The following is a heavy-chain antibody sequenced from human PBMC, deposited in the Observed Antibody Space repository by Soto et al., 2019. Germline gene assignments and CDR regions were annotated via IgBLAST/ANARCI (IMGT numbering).Heavy chain of an antibody. Sequence: ASVKVSCKASGHTFTGHHIHWVREAPGQGLEWMGYIDLDSRNTRYAQKFQGRVTTTRDTSITTAYMELSGLRSDDTAVYYCGLEPTGTGGFDYWGQGTLVTVSS. V-gene: IGHV1-2*02. D-gene: IGHD7-27*01. J-gene: IGHJ4*02. CDR2: IDLDSRNT. CDR3: GLEPTGTGGFDY. CDR1: GHTFTGHH.